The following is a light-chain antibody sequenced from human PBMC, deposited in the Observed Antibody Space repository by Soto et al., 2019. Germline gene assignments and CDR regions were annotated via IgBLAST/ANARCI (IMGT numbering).Light chain of an antibody. CDR3: QQYGSSPDT. Sequence: EIGLTQSPGTLSLSPGERATLSCRASQSVSSYFAWYQQKPGQAPRLLIYGASSRATGIPDRFSGSGSGTDFTLTISRLGPEEFAVYYWQQYGSSPDTFGQGTKLEIK. V-gene: IGKV3-20*01. J-gene: IGKJ2*01. CDR1: QSVSSY. CDR2: GAS.